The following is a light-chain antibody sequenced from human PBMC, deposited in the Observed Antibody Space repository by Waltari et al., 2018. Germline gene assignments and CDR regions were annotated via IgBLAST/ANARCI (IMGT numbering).Light chain of an antibody. CDR2: GGS. J-gene: IGLJ2*01. CDR1: SSDVGSSNL. CDR3: CSYAGASTVV. Sequence: QSALTQPASVSGSPGQSITISCTGTSSDVGSSNLVSWYQHHPGKTPKLVFYGGSKRPSGVSNRFSGSKSGNTASLTIAGLQAEDEADYYCCSYAGASTVVFGGGTRVTVL. V-gene: IGLV2-23*01.